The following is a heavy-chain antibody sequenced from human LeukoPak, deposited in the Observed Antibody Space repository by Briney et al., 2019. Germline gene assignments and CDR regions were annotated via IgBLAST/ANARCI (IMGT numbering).Heavy chain of an antibody. CDR3: ASGRDDAFDI. D-gene: IGHD1-26*01. Sequence: GGSLRLSCAASGFTFSSYGMHWVRQAPGKGLEWVAVISYDGSNKYYADSVKGRFTISRDNAKNTLYLQMNSLRAEDTAVYYCASGRDDAFDIWGQGTMVTVSS. J-gene: IGHJ3*02. V-gene: IGHV3-30*03. CDR2: ISYDGSNK. CDR1: GFTFSSYG.